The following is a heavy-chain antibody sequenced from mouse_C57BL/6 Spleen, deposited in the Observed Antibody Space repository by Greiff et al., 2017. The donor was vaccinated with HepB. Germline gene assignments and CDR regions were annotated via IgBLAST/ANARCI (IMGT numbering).Heavy chain of an antibody. D-gene: IGHD1-1*01. CDR2: IRLKSDNYAT. CDR1: GFTFSNYW. J-gene: IGHJ1*03. Sequence: EVMLVESGGGLVQPGGSMKLSCVASGFTFSNYWMNWVRQSPEKGLEWVAQIRLKSDNYATHYAESVKGRFTISRDDSKSSVYLQMNNLRAEDTGIYYCTDYYGSSYDFDVWGTGTTVTVSS. V-gene: IGHV6-3*01. CDR3: TDYYGSSYDFDV.